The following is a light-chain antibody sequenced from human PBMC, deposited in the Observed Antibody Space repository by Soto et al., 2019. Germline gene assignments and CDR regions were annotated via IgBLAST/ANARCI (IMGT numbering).Light chain of an antibody. CDR3: QHRSDWLYT. V-gene: IGKV3-11*01. CDR1: QSVSSY. J-gene: IGKJ2*01. Sequence: EIVLTQSPATLSLSPGERAILSCRASQSVSSYLAWYQQRPGQAPRLLIYDTSDRATGIPARFSGSGSGTDFTLTISSLEPEDFAVYYCQHRSDWLYTFGQGTKLEIK. CDR2: DTS.